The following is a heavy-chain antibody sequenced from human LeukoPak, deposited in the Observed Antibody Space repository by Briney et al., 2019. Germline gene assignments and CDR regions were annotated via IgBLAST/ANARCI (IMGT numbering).Heavy chain of an antibody. CDR1: GFTFSDYY. CDR2: ISSSSDYT. D-gene: IGHD3-22*01. Sequence: TGGSLRLSCAASGFTFSDYYMSWIRQAPGRGLEWVSYISSSSDYTNYADSVKGRFTISRDNAKNSLYLQMNSLRAEDTAVYYCARPGSGYSIDYWGQGTLVTVS. V-gene: IGHV3-11*03. CDR3: ARPGSGYSIDY. J-gene: IGHJ4*02.